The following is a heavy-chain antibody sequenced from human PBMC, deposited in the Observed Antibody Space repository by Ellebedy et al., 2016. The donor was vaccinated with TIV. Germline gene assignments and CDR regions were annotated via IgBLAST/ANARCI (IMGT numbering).Heavy chain of an antibody. CDR2: ISGSGGST. J-gene: IGHJ4*01. CDR3: AKKIFGIAVPGDSFDD. V-gene: IGHV3-23*01. Sequence: GESLKISXAASGFTFSAYAMSWVRQAPGKGLEWVSSISGSGGSTFYTDSVKGRFTISRDNAKNTLYLQMNTLRAEDSAVYYCAKKIFGIAVPGDSFDDWGHGILVTVSS. CDR1: GFTFSAYA. D-gene: IGHD6-13*01.